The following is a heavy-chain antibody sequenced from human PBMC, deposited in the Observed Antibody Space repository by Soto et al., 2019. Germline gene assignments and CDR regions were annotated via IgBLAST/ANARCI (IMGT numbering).Heavy chain of an antibody. J-gene: IGHJ6*02. V-gene: IGHV1-69*13. CDR1: GGTFSSYA. CDR2: IIPIFGTA. D-gene: IGHD3-10*01. CDR3: AEDYYGSGSYGMDV. Sequence: GASVKRSCKASGGTFSSYAISWVRQAPGQGLEWMGGIIPIFGTANYAQKFQGRVTITADESTSTAYMELSSLRSEDTAVYYCAEDYYGSGSYGMDVWGQGTTVTVSS.